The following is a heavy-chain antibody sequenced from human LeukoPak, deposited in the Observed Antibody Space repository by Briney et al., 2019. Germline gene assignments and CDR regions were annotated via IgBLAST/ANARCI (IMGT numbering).Heavy chain of an antibody. V-gene: IGHV1-69*05. D-gene: IGHD3-10*01. CDR2: IIPIFGTA. Sequence: SVKVSCKACGGTFSSYAISWVRQAPGQGLEWMGGIIPIFGTANYAQKFQGRVTITTDESTSTAYMELSSLRSEDTAVYYCARDDLPYYGSGRSFDYWGQGTLVTVSS. J-gene: IGHJ4*02. CDR3: ARDDLPYYGSGRSFDY. CDR1: GGTFSSYA.